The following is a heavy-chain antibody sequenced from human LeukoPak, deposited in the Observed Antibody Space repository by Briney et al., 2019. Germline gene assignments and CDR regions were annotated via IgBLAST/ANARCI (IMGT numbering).Heavy chain of an antibody. CDR2: IYYSRST. D-gene: IGHD2-2*01. CDR3: ARDYCSSTSCYVYSNWFDP. J-gene: IGHJ5*02. CDR1: GGSISSSTYY. V-gene: IGHV4-39*07. Sequence: PSETLSLTCTVSGGSISSSTYYWGWIRRPPGKGLEWIGSIYYSRSTYYNPSLKSRITISVDTSKNQFSLKLSSVTAADTAVYYCARDYCSSTSCYVYSNWFDPWGQGTLVTVSS.